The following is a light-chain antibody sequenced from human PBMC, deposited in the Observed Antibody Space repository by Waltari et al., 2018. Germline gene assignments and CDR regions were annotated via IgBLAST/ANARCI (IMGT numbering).Light chain of an antibody. CDR3: QVWDSDSDRHVL. J-gene: IGLJ2*01. CDR2: DDS. Sequence: SFVLTQPPSVTVAPGQTARITCGGKNLGGKSVHWYPQKPGQAPVLVVYDDSDRPSGIPHRFSGFNSGDAATLIISRVEAGDEADFYCQVWDSDSDRHVLFGGGTKLTVL. V-gene: IGLV3-21*02. CDR1: NLGGKS.